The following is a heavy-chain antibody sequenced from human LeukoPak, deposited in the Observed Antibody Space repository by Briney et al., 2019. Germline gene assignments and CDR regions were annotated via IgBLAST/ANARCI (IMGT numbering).Heavy chain of an antibody. Sequence: PSQTLSLTCTVSGGSISSGGYYWSWTRQHPGKGLEWIGYIYYSGSTYYNPSLKSRVTISVDTSKNQFSLKLSSVTAADTAVYYCARGEESYYDFWSGYYSGWFDPWGQGTLVTVSS. CDR3: ARGEESYYDFWSGYYSGWFDP. V-gene: IGHV4-31*03. CDR1: GGSISSGGYY. J-gene: IGHJ5*02. CDR2: IYYSGST. D-gene: IGHD3-3*01.